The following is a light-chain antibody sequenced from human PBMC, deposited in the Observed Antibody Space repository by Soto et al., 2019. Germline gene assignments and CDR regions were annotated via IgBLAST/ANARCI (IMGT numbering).Light chain of an antibody. Sequence: EIVLTQSPGTLSLSPGERATLSCRASQSVSSSYLAWYQQKPGQAPRPLIYGASSRATGIPDRFSGSGSGTDFTLTISRLEPEDFAVYYCEQYDSSRTFGQGTKVEIK. CDR3: EQYDSSRT. CDR2: GAS. CDR1: QSVSSSY. V-gene: IGKV3-20*01. J-gene: IGKJ1*01.